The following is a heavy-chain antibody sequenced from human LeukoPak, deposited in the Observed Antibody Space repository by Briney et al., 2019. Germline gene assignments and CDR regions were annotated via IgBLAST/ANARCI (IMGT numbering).Heavy chain of an antibody. CDR1: GGSISSGGYS. CDR3: ARVPNGDPYYYYYYMDI. D-gene: IGHD4-17*01. CDR2: IYYSGST. J-gene: IGHJ6*03. V-gene: IGHV4-30-4*07. Sequence: PSETLSLTCAVSGGSISSGGYSWSWIRQPPGKELEWIGYIYYSGSTYYNPSLKSRVTISVDTSKNQFSLKLSSVTAADTAVYYCARVPNGDPYYYYYYMDIWGKGTTVTVSS.